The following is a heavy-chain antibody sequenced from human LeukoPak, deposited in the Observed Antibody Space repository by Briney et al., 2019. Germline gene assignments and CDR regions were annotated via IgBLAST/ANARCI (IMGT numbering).Heavy chain of an antibody. CDR2: ISSSGSTI. Sequence: KPGGSLRLSCAASGFTFSDYYMSWIRQAPGKGLEWVSYISSSGSTIYYADSVKGRFTISRDNSKNTLYLQMNSLRAEDTAVYYCAKDVYSYTTPPLYGMDVWGQGTTVTVSS. V-gene: IGHV3-11*04. J-gene: IGHJ6*02. CDR1: GFTFSDYY. CDR3: AKDVYSYTTPPLYGMDV. D-gene: IGHD5-18*01.